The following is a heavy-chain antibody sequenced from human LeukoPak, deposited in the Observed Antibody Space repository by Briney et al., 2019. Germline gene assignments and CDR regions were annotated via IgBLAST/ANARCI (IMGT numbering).Heavy chain of an antibody. Sequence: GGSLRLSCPTSGFTFGDYGMTWFRQAPGKRLEWVAFIRGQAYGATIEYAASVRGRFSISRDASKGVAYLQMNGLETEDTAMYYCARAGSLVDLHGWYFDFWGQGTLVTVSS. CDR2: IRGQAYGATI. CDR1: GFTFGDYG. V-gene: IGHV3-49*03. CDR3: ARAGSLVDLHGWYFDF. D-gene: IGHD1-26*01. J-gene: IGHJ4*02.